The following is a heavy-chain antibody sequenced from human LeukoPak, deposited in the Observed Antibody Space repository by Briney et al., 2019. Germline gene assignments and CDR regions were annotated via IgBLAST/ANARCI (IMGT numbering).Heavy chain of an antibody. Sequence: GSLRLSCAASGFTVSSNYMSWVRQAPGKGLEWVSVIYSGGSTYYADSVKGRFTISRDNSKNTLYLQMNSLRAEDTAVYYCARDLISGSYRYDAFDIWGQGTMVTVSS. V-gene: IGHV3-53*01. D-gene: IGHD1-26*01. CDR2: IYSGGST. CDR1: GFTVSSNY. CDR3: ARDLISGSYRYDAFDI. J-gene: IGHJ3*02.